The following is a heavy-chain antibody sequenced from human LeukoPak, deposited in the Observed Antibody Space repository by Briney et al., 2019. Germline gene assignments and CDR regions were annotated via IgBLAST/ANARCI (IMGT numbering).Heavy chain of an antibody. V-gene: IGHV3-21*01. Sequence: GGSLRLSCAASGFTFSSYSMNWVRQAPGKGLEWVSSISSSSSYIYYADSVKGRFSISRDNAKNSLYLQMNSLGAEDTAVYYCARPRAVAGGGHDYWGQGTLVTVSS. CDR1: GFTFSSYS. D-gene: IGHD6-19*01. J-gene: IGHJ4*02. CDR2: ISSSSSYI. CDR3: ARPRAVAGGGHDY.